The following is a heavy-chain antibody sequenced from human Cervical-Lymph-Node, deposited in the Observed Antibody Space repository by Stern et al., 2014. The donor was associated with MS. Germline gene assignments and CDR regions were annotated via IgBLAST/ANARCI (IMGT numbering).Heavy chain of an antibody. J-gene: IGHJ6*02. CDR3: AKDISSGRWEAQYYYGMDV. D-gene: IGHD6-19*01. CDR2: ISWNSVSM. V-gene: IGHV3-9*01. CDR1: RFNFDDYA. Sequence: EVQLVESGASLVQPGRSLRLSCAGSRFNFDDYAMHWVRQAPGRGLAWVLSISWNSVSMEYADSVKGRFTISRDNAKNSLYLQMDSLRVEDTAIYYCAKDISSGRWEAQYYYGMDVWGQGTTVTVSS.